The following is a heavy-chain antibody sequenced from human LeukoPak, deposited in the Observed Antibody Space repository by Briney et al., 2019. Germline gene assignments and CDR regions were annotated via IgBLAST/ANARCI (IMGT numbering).Heavy chain of an antibody. CDR1: GFTFSSYG. Sequence: SGGTLRLSCAASGFTFSSYGMSCVRQAPGKGLEWVSAISGSGGSTYYADSVKGRFTISRDNSKNTLYLQMNSLRAEDTAVYYCAIYDSSGYYYKNWTPPIVWGQGTLVTVSS. D-gene: IGHD3-22*01. J-gene: IGHJ4*02. CDR2: ISGSGGST. V-gene: IGHV3-23*01. CDR3: AIYDSSGYYYKNWTPPIV.